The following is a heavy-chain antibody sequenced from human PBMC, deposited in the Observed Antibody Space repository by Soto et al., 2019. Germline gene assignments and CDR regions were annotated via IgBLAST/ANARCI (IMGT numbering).Heavy chain of an antibody. V-gene: IGHV3-30-3*01. Sequence: ILSRPASGFPLSSHAMHWFRQAPGKGLEWVAVISYDGNNKYYADSVKGRFTISRDNSQNTMYLQMNSLRAEDTAVSYCARASDHYSIGWLFHYWGQGTLVTVSS. CDR3: ARASDHYSIGWLFHY. D-gene: IGHD6-19*01. CDR1: GFPLSSHA. J-gene: IGHJ4*02. CDR2: ISYDGNNK.